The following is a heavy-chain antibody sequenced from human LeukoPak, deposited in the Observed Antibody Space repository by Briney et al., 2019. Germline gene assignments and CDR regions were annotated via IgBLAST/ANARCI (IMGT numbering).Heavy chain of an antibody. J-gene: IGHJ4*02. CDR3: ARDSTGGYPDY. D-gene: IGHD7-27*01. V-gene: IGHV1-2*02. Sequence: GASAKVSCKASGYTFTDYYIHWVRQAPGQGLEYMGWISPNSGGTNYAQMFQGRVTMTSDTSINTAFMELRSLRSDDTAVFYCARDSTGGYPDYWGQGTLVTVSA. CDR2: ISPNSGGT. CDR1: GYTFTDYY.